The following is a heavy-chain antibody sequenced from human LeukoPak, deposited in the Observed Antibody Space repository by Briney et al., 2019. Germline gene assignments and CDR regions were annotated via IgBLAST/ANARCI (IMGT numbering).Heavy chain of an antibody. Sequence: PSQTLSLTCTVSGGSVSSGSYFWTWIRQSPGKRLEYVGYIYDSGRTNYNPSLKSRVTISKDTSKNQFSLKLSSVTAADTAVYYCARDRLGGYSYVYWGQGSLVTVSS. CDR2: IYDSGRT. D-gene: IGHD5-12*01. CDR1: GGSVSSGSYF. CDR3: ARDRLGGYSYVY. V-gene: IGHV4-61*01. J-gene: IGHJ4*02.